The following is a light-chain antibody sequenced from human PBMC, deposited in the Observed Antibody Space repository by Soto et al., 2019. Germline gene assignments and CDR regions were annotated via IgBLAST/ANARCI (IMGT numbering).Light chain of an antibody. Sequence: QSVLSPPPSASWSPGHSVTISCTGTSSDVGAYIFVSWYQQHPGKAPKLMVYDVNRRPPGVPDRFFGSKSGNTASLTVSGLQAEDEADYYCVSFAGANYVFGTGTKVTAL. V-gene: IGLV2-8*01. CDR2: DVN. CDR3: VSFAGANYV. J-gene: IGLJ1*01. CDR1: SSDVGAYIF.